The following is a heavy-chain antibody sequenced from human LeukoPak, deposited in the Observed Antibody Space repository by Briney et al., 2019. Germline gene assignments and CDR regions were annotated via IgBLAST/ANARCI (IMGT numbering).Heavy chain of an antibody. V-gene: IGHV6-1*01. Sequence: SQTLSLTCAISGDSVSSISAAWNWIRQSPSRGLEWLGRTYYRSKWYNDYAVSVKSRITINPDTSKNQFSLQLNSVTPEDTAVYYCARAQNLDIVVVPAALNPNDAFDIWGQGTMVTVSS. D-gene: IGHD2-2*01. CDR3: ARAQNLDIVVVPAALNPNDAFDI. J-gene: IGHJ3*02. CDR2: TYYRSKWYN. CDR1: GDSVSSISAA.